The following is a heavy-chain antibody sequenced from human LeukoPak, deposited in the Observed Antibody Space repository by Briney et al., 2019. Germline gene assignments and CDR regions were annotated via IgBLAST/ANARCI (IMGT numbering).Heavy chain of an antibody. CDR1: GFTFSSYG. Sequence: GGSLRLSCAASGFTFSSYGMHWVRQAPGKGLEWVAFIRYDGSNKYYADSVKGRFTISRDNSKNTLYLQMNSLRAEDTAVYYCAKVLDTAMVSGFDYWGQGTLVTVSS. CDR2: IRYDGSNK. CDR3: AKVLDTAMVSGFDY. V-gene: IGHV3-30*02. D-gene: IGHD5-18*01. J-gene: IGHJ4*02.